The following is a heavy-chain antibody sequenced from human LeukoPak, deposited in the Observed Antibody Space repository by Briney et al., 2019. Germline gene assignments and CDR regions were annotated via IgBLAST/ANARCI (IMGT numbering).Heavy chain of an antibody. D-gene: IGHD6-13*01. CDR1: GFTFSSYG. CDR3: AKDDWVIAAAVRLYYYYYGMDV. CDR2: IRYDGSNK. J-gene: IGHJ6*02. V-gene: IGHV3-30*02. Sequence: GESLKISCAASGFTFSSYGMHWVRQAPGKGLEWVAFIRYDGSNKYYADSVKGRFTISRDNSKNTLYLQMNSLRAEDTAVYYCAKDDWVIAAAVRLYYYYYGMDVWGQGTTVTVSS.